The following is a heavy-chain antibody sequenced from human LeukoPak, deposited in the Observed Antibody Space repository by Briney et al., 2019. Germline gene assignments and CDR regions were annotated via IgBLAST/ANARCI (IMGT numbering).Heavy chain of an antibody. CDR1: GFTFSDYY. V-gene: IGHV3-11*01. D-gene: IGHD2-15*01. Sequence: PGESLRLSCAASGFTFSDYYMSWIRKAPGKGLEWVSYISSSGSTIYYADSVKGRFTISRDNAKNSLYLQMNSLRAEDTAVYYCARVPSGGGYCSGGSCYSTYYYGMDVWGQGTTVTVSS. CDR3: ARVPSGGGYCSGGSCYSTYYYGMDV. CDR2: ISSSGSTI. J-gene: IGHJ6*02.